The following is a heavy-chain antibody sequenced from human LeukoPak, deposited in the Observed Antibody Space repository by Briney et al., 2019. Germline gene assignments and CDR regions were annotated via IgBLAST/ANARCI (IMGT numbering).Heavy chain of an antibody. CDR3: ARVIAVAGTCFDY. D-gene: IGHD6-19*01. CDR2: ISYDGSNK. Sequence: GGSLRLFCAASVFTFSSYAMLWVRQAPGKGREWVAVISYDGSNKYYADSVKGRFTISRDNPKNTLYLQMNSLRAEDTAVYYCARVIAVAGTCFDYWGQGTLVTVSS. CDR1: VFTFSSYA. J-gene: IGHJ4*02. V-gene: IGHV3-30*04.